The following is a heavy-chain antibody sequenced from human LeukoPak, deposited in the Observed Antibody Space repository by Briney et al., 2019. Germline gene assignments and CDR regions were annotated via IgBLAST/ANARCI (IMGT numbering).Heavy chain of an antibody. Sequence: NPSQTLSLTCTVSGGSISSGGYYWSWIRQHPGKGLEWIGYIYYSGSTYYNPSLKSRVTISVDTSKNQFSLKLSSVTAADTAVYYCARGPYYDSSTYYVAWGQGTLVTVSS. CDR1: GGSISSGGYY. J-gene: IGHJ5*02. CDR3: ARGPYYDSSTYYVA. V-gene: IGHV4-31*03. CDR2: IYYSGST. D-gene: IGHD3-22*01.